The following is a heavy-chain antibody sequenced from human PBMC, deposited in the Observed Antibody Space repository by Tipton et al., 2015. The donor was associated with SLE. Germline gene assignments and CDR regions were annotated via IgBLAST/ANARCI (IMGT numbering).Heavy chain of an antibody. CDR1: GYTFTTYG. CDR2: ISTYNGNT. CDR3: ARVRGDAAMGVVDC. Sequence: QLVQSGAEVKKPGASVRVSCKASGYTFTTYGISWVRQAPGQGLEWMGWISTYNGNTNYAQKLQGRVTMTSDTSTSTAYMELRSLRSDDTAIYYCARVRGDAAMGVVDCWGQGALVSVSS. D-gene: IGHD5-18*01. J-gene: IGHJ4*02. V-gene: IGHV1-18*01.